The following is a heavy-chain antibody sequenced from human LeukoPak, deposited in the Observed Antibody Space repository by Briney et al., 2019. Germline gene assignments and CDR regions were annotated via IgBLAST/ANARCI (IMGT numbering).Heavy chain of an antibody. Sequence: GGSLRLSCVASGFTVSSNYMSWVRQAPGKGLEWVSTIYSDGSTYYADSVKGRFTITRDNSKNTVNLQMNGLRAEDTAVYYCARDTVPWSPVVTSNWGQGTLVTVSS. CDR3: ARDTVPWSPVVTSN. D-gene: IGHD3-22*01. CDR2: IYSDGST. V-gene: IGHV3-53*01. J-gene: IGHJ4*02. CDR1: GFTVSSNY.